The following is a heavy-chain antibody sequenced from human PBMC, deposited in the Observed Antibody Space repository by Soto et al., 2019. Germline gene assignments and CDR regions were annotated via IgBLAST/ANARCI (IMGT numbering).Heavy chain of an antibody. CDR1: GGTFGSYA. CDR3: AKKGDTAMDTRGCFDL. D-gene: IGHD5-18*01. V-gene: IGHV1-69*01. CDR2: IIPTFGTA. J-gene: IGHJ2*01. Sequence: QVQLVQSGAEVKKPGSSVKVSCKAPGGTFGSYAISWVRQAPGQGLEWMGGIIPTFGTANYAQKFQGRITITADDSTSTVYMELNSLRCDDTAVYYCAKKGDTAMDTRGCFDLWGRGTLVTVSS.